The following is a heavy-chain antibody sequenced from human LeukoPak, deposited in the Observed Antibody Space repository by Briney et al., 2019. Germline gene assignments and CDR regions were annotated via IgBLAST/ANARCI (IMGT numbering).Heavy chain of an antibody. CDR2: INPNSGGT. Sequence: GASVQVSCKASGYTFTGYYMHWVRQATGQGLEWMGWINPNSGGTNYAQKFQGRVTMTRDTSITTAYMELRSLRSDDTAVYYCARDTKRSRARWENLGIDPWGQGTLVTVSS. J-gene: IGHJ5*02. CDR1: GYTFTGYY. CDR3: ARDTKRSRARWENLGIDP. V-gene: IGHV1-2*02. D-gene: IGHD3-16*01.